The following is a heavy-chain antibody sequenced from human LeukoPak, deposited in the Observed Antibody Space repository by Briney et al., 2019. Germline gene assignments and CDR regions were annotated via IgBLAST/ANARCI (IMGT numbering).Heavy chain of an antibody. CDR2: IYTSGST. Sequence: ASETLSLTCTVSGGSISTYYWSWIRQPAGKGLEWIGRIYTSGSTNYNPSLKSRVTMSVDTSKNQFSLKLSSVTAADTAVYYCARGHYSSSSRPVNYWGQGTLVTVSS. D-gene: IGHD6-6*01. J-gene: IGHJ4*02. CDR3: ARGHYSSSSRPVNY. CDR1: GGSISTYY. V-gene: IGHV4-4*07.